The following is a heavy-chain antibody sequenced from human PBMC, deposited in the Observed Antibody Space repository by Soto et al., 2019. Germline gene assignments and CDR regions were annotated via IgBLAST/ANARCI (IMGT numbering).Heavy chain of an antibody. J-gene: IGHJ3*02. V-gene: IGHV3-64*01. Sequence: GGSLRLSCAASGFTFSSYAMHWVRQAPGKGLEYVSAISSNGGSTYYANSVKGRFTISRDNSKNTLYLQMGSLRAEDMAVYYCARAPQPRYCSGGSCYSHAFDIWGQGTTVTVSS. CDR2: ISSNGGST. CDR3: ARAPQPRYCSGGSCYSHAFDI. CDR1: GFTFSSYA. D-gene: IGHD2-15*01.